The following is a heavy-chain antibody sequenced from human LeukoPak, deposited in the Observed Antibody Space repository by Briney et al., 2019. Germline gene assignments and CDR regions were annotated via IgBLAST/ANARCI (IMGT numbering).Heavy chain of an antibody. D-gene: IGHD6-19*01. V-gene: IGHV3-9*01. Sequence: PGGSLRLSCAASGFTFDDYAMHWVRQAPGKGLEWVSGISWNSGSIGYADSVKGRFTISRDNAKNSLYLQMNSLRAEDTALYYCAKSIAVAGTWGWFDPWGQGTLVTVSS. CDR2: ISWNSGSI. CDR1: GFTFDDYA. J-gene: IGHJ5*02. CDR3: AKSIAVAGTWGWFDP.